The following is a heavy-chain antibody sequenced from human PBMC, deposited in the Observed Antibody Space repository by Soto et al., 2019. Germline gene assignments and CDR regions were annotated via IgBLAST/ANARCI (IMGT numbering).Heavy chain of an antibody. CDR2: ISTDNGQT. Sequence: QVQLVQSGAEVKKPGASVKVSCQASGYTFTNFGISWVRQAPGQGLEWMGWISTDNGQTDSARKFQGRVIMTTDSSTTTAYLELRSLTSDDTAVYYCARGGSGRFYYYGLDVWGQGTTVTVSS. D-gene: IGHD3-10*01. CDR3: ARGGSGRFYYYGLDV. J-gene: IGHJ6*02. CDR1: GYTFTNFG. V-gene: IGHV1-18*01.